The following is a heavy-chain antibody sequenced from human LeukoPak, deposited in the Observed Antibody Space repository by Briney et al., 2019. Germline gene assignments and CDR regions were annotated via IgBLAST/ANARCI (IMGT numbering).Heavy chain of an antibody. Sequence: PSESLSLTCTVSGGSISSYYWSWIRQPPGKGLEWIVYIYYSENTNYNPSLKRRVTISVDTSKNQFSLKLSSVTAADTAMYYCARGMGGNWFDPWGQGTLVTVSS. V-gene: IGHV4-59*01. CDR1: GGSISSYY. J-gene: IGHJ5*02. D-gene: IGHD2-8*01. CDR2: IYYSENT. CDR3: ARGMGGNWFDP.